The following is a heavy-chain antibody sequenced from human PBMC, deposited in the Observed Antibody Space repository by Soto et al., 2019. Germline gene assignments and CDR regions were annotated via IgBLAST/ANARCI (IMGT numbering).Heavy chain of an antibody. D-gene: IGHD2-21*02. V-gene: IGHV4-34*01. CDR1: GGSLSGNY. CDR3: ARTTAAIHLNY. CDR2: THHSGST. J-gene: IGHJ4*02. Sequence: SETLSLTCAVYGGSLSGNYWGWIRQPPGKGLEWIGETHHSGSTAYNPSLKGRVTISVDTSRNQFSLKLNSVTAADTAVYYCARTTAAIHLNYWGQGTLVTVSS.